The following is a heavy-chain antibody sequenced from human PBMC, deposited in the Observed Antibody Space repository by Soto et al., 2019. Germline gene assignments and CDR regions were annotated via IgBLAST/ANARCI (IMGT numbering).Heavy chain of an antibody. CDR3: ARKTYYYGSGSYSRGQYHYGMAV. CDR2: INHSVST. D-gene: IGHD3-10*01. Sequence: SETLSLTCAVYGGSFSGYYWSWIRQPPGKGLEWIGEINHSVSTNYNPSLKSRVTISVDTSKNQFSLKLSSVTAADTAVYYCARKTYYYGSGSYSRGQYHYGMAVWGQGTKVTVSS. V-gene: IGHV4-34*01. J-gene: IGHJ6*02. CDR1: GGSFSGYY.